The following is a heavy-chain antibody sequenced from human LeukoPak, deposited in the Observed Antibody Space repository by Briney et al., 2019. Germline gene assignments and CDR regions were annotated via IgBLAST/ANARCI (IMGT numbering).Heavy chain of an antibody. CDR1: GYTFTNYG. CDR2: ISAYNGNT. CDR3: ARDRASSYCSSTSCHPNYFDY. Sequence: ASVKVSCKASGYTFTNYGISWVRQAPGQGLEWMGWISAYNGNTNYAQKLQGRVTMTTDTSTSTAYMELRSLRSDDTAVYYCARDRASSYCSSTSCHPNYFDYWGQGTLVTVSS. J-gene: IGHJ4*02. V-gene: IGHV1-18*01. D-gene: IGHD2-2*01.